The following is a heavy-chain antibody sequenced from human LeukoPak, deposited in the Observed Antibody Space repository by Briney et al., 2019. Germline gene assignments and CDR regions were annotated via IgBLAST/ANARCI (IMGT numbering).Heavy chain of an antibody. J-gene: IGHJ6*03. V-gene: IGHV3-30*07. CDR2: ISYDGNTK. D-gene: IGHD5-12*01. Sequence: GGSLRLSCAASGFTFSTSVMHWVRQAPGKGPEWVAVISYDGNTKYYAGPVMGRFTISRDNSENTLFLQMNSLRAEDTSVYYCARVGLRGISYHMDVWGNGTTVTVSS. CDR1: GFTFSTSV. CDR3: ARVGLRGISYHMDV.